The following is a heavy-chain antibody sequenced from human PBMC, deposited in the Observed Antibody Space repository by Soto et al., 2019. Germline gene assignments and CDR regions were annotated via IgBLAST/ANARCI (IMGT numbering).Heavy chain of an antibody. D-gene: IGHD1-26*01. V-gene: IGHV4-30-2*01. CDR2: IYHSGST. CDR1: GGSISSGGYS. Sequence: PSETLSLTCAVSGGSISSGGYSWSWIRQPPGKGLEWIGYIYHSGSTYYNPSLKSRVTISVDRSKNQFSLKLSSVTAADTAVYYCARARVVGATIHYYYYGMDVWGQGTTVTVSS. CDR3: ARARVVGATIHYYYYGMDV. J-gene: IGHJ6*02.